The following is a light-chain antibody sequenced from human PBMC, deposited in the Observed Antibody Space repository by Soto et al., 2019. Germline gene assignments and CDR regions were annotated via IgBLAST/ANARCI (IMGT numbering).Light chain of an antibody. Sequence: DNVLTQSPGTLSLSPGERATLSCRASQSLSNSYLAWYQQKPGQAPRLLIYGASSRATGIPDRFSGSGSGTDFTLTISRLEPEDFAIYYCQQYNISPRTFGQGTKVEIK. CDR2: GAS. J-gene: IGKJ1*01. CDR3: QQYNISPRT. V-gene: IGKV3-20*01. CDR1: QSLSNSY.